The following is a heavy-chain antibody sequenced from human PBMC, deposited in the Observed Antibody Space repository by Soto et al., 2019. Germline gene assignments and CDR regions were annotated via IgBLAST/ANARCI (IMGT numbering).Heavy chain of an antibody. CDR1: GFTFRSYV. CDR3: ARWGTTGGLDV. J-gene: IGHJ1*01. Sequence: QVQLVESGGGVVQPGTSLRVSCVGSGFTFRSYVIHWVRQAPGKGLEWVALTSYDGSDKYYADSVRGRFTISRDNSRNTVELQMDSLRLEDTALYYCARWGTTGGLDVWGQGTLVSVS. V-gene: IGHV3-30*19. D-gene: IGHD3-16*01. CDR2: TSYDGSDK.